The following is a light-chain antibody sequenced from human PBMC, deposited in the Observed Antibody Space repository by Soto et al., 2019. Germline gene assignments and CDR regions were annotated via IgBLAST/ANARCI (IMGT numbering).Light chain of an antibody. Sequence: EIVLTQSTATLSLSPGERATLSCMASQSISIYLAWYQQKPGQAPRLLIYDASNRATGIPARFSGSGSGTDFTLTISSLEPEDFAVYYCQQRNNWPPEITFGQGTRLEI. CDR3: QQRNNWPPEIT. J-gene: IGKJ5*01. CDR2: DAS. CDR1: QSISIY. V-gene: IGKV3-11*01.